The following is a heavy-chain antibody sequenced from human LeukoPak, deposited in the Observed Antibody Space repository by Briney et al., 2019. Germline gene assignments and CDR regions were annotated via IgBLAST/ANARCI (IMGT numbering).Heavy chain of an antibody. CDR3: ARDGCSSTSCPDY. CDR1: GFTLSSNY. CDR2: IYSGGST. V-gene: IGHV3-53*01. Sequence: GRSLRLSCAASGFTLSSNYMSWVRQAPGKGLQWVSVIYSGGSTYYADSVKGRFTISRDNSKNTLYLQMNSLRAEHTAVYYCARDGCSSTSCPDYWGQGTLVTVSS. J-gene: IGHJ4*02. D-gene: IGHD2-2*01.